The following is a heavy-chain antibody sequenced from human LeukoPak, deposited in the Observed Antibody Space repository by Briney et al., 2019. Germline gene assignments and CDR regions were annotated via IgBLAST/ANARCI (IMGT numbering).Heavy chain of an antibody. CDR2: IYHSGST. Sequence: SETLSLTCTVSGYSISSGYYWGWIRQPPGKGLEWIGSIYHSGSTYYNPSLKSRVTISVDTSKNQFSLKLSSVTAADTAVYYCARLRPRSYSSGWYYFDYWGQGTLVTVSS. CDR1: GYSISSGYY. CDR3: ARLRPRSYSSGWYYFDY. D-gene: IGHD6-19*01. V-gene: IGHV4-38-2*02. J-gene: IGHJ4*02.